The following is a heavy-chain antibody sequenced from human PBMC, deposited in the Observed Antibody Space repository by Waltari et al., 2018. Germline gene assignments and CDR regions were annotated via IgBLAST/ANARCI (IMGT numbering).Heavy chain of an antibody. CDR2: ISSSSSYI. Sequence: EVQLVESGGGLVKPGGSLRLSCAASGFTFSSYSMNWVRQAPGKGLEWVSSISSSSSYIYYADSVKGRFTIARDNAKNSLYLQMNSLRAEDTAVYYCARGRGGIFDYWGQGTLVTVSS. CDR1: GFTFSSYS. V-gene: IGHV3-21*01. D-gene: IGHD3-16*01. CDR3: ARGRGGIFDY. J-gene: IGHJ4*02.